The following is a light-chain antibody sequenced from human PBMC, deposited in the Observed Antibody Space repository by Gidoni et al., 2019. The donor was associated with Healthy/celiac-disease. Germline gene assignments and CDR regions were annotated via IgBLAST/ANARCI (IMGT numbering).Light chain of an antibody. V-gene: IGLV2-14*01. Sequence: QPALTQPASVSRSPGQSITISYTGTSSDVGGYNYVSWYQQHPGKAPKLMIYEVSNRPSGVSNRFSGSKSGNTASLTISGLQAEDEADYYCSSYTSSSTLFVFGTGTKVTVL. J-gene: IGLJ1*01. CDR3: SSYTSSSTLFV. CDR1: SSDVGGYNY. CDR2: EVS.